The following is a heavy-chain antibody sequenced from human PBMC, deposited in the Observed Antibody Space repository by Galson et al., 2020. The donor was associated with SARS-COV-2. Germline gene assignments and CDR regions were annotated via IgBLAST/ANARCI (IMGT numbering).Heavy chain of an antibody. J-gene: IGHJ6*02. V-gene: IGHV4-34*01. D-gene: IGHD3-10*01. CDR3: ARMWFRDLFNQTYYYGMDV. Sequence: SETLSLTCGVDGGSLRGFYWSWIRQSPGKGLEWIGEMNDSGSANYNPSLKSRVTISLDKSKNEFSLKVNSVTAADTAVYYCARMWFRDLFNQTYYYGMDVWGQGTTVTVSS. CDR1: GGSLRGFY. CDR2: MNDSGSA.